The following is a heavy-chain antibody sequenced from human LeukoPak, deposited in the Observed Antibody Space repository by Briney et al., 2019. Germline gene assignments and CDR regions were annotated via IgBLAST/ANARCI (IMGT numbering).Heavy chain of an antibody. V-gene: IGHV3-23*01. Sequence: GASLRLSCAASGFTFSSYAMSWVRQAPGKGLEWVSAISRSGGSTYYADSVKRLFTISRDNSKNTLYLQMNSLRAEDTAVYHCAKDLTSIQLWLEGINYYYGMDVWGQGTTVTVSS. D-gene: IGHD5-18*01. CDR3: AKDLTSIQLWLEGINYYYGMDV. CDR1: GFTFSSYA. CDR2: ISRSGGST. J-gene: IGHJ6*02.